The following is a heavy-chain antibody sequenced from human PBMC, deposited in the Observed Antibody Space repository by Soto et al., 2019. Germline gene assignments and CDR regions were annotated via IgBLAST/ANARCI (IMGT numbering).Heavy chain of an antibody. CDR3: ARRSRYCCGGSCYSADYYGMDV. V-gene: IGHV1-69*01. D-gene: IGHD2-15*01. CDR1: GGTFSNYA. CDR2: IIPIFGTA. Sequence: QVQLVQSGAEVKKPGSSVKVSCKASGGTFSNYAISWVRQAPGQGLEWMGGIIPIFGTANYAQKFQGRVTNTADGSTSTGYMELSSLRSEDTAGYYCARRSRYCCGGSCYSADYYGMDVWGQGTTVTVSS. J-gene: IGHJ6*02.